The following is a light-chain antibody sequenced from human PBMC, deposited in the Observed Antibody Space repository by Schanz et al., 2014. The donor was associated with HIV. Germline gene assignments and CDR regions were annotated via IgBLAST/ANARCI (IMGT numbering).Light chain of an antibody. Sequence: EIVMTQSPATLSVSPGERVTLSCRASQSVTSNLAWYQQKPGQAPRLLTYGASTRATGIPARFSGSGSGTEFTLTISSLQSEDSAVYFCQQYSNWPFTFGQGTRLEIK. CDR2: GAS. V-gene: IGKV3-15*01. CDR3: QQYSNWPFT. CDR1: QSVTSN. J-gene: IGKJ5*01.